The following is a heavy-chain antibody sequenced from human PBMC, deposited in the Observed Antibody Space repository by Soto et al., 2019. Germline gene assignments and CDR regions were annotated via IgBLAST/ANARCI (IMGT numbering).Heavy chain of an antibody. CDR3: ARAHFDILTGYYPDY. CDR1: GGSISSYY. J-gene: IGHJ4*02. V-gene: IGHV4-59*01. CDR2: IYYSGST. D-gene: IGHD3-9*01. Sequence: QVQLQESGPGLVKPSETLSLTCTVSGGSISSYYWSWIRQPPGKGLEWIGYIYYSGSTNYNPSLKSRVTISVDTSKNQFSLKLSSVTAADTAVYYCARAHFDILTGYYPDYWGQGTLVTVSS.